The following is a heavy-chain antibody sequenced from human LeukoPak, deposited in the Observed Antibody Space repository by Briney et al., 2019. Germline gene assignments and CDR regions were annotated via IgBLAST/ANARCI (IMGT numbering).Heavy chain of an antibody. CDR1: GYTFTSYY. Sequence: GASVKVSCKASGYTFTSYYMHWVRQAPAQGLEWMGIINPSGGSTSYAQKFQGRVTMTRDTSTSTVYMELSSLRSEDTAVYYCARDLDEGCSSTSCYIPFDYWGQGTLVTVSS. CDR3: ARDLDEGCSSTSCYIPFDY. V-gene: IGHV1-46*01. J-gene: IGHJ4*02. CDR2: INPSGGST. D-gene: IGHD2-2*02.